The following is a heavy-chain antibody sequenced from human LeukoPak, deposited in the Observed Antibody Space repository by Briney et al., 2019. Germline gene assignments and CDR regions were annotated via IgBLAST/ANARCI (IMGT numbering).Heavy chain of an antibody. J-gene: IGHJ5*02. V-gene: IGHV3-23*01. CDR3: AKGGRRGYFDWPNGGNWFDP. D-gene: IGHD3-9*01. Sequence: GGSLRLSCAASGFTFSSYGMSWVRQAPGKGLEWVSAISGSGGSTYYADSVKGRFTISRDNSKNTLYLQMNSLRAEDTAVYYCAKGGRRGYFDWPNGGNWFDPWGQGTLVTVSS. CDR1: GFTFSSYG. CDR2: ISGSGGST.